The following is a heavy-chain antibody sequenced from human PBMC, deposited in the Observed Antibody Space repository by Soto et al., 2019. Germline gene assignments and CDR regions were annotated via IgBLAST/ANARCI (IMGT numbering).Heavy chain of an antibody. D-gene: IGHD3-10*01. CDR2: IYYSGST. Sequence: PSETLSLTCTVSGGSISSYYWSWIRQPPGKGPEWIGYIYYSGSTNYNPSLKSRVTISVDTSKNQFSLKLSSVTAADTAVYYCARVSGIYYYGMDVWGQGTTVTVSS. J-gene: IGHJ6*02. CDR3: ARVSGIYYYGMDV. V-gene: IGHV4-59*12. CDR1: GGSISSYY.